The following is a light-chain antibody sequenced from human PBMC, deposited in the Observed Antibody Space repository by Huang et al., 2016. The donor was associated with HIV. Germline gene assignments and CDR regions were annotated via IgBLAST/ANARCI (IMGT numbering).Light chain of an antibody. V-gene: IGKV3-15*01. CDR2: GAS. CDR3: QHYKT. CDR1: QSVSTN. Sequence: EIVMTQSPATLSVSPGERVILSCRTSQSVSTNLAWYQQKRGQPPRLLIYGASTRATDTPIRFRGSGSGTEFTLTISSLQPEDFAVYSCQHYKTFGRGTKLEIK. J-gene: IGKJ2*01.